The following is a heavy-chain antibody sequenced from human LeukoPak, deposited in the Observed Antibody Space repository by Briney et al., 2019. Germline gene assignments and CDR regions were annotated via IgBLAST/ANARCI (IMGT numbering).Heavy chain of an antibody. V-gene: IGHV4-34*01. D-gene: IGHD6-19*01. Sequence: SETLSLTCAVYGDSFSDYFWSWIRQSPGKGLEWIGDINHSGGTHYNPSLKSRVTISVDTSKNQFSLKLSSVTAADTAVYYCAAYSSGWYFDYWGQGTLVTVSS. CDR1: GDSFSDYF. J-gene: IGHJ4*02. CDR2: INHSGGT. CDR3: AAYSSGWYFDY.